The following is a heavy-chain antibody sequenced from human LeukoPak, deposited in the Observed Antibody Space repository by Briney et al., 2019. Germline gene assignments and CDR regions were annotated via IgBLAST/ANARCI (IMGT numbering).Heavy chain of an antibody. D-gene: IGHD1-14*01. CDR3: ARWDHINRWFDS. J-gene: IGHJ5*01. V-gene: IGHV6-1*01. Sequence: SQTLSLTCAISGDSVSGNSAAWNWIRQSSSRGLEWLGRTYYMSKWYNEYAVSVKGRITINPDTAKNQFSLHLNSVTPEDTAVYYCARWDHINRWFDSWGQGTLVTVSS. CDR2: TYYMSKWYN. CDR1: GDSVSGNSAA.